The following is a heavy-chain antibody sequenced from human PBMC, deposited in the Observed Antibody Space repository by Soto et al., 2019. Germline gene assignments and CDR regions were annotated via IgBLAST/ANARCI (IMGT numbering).Heavy chain of an antibody. Sequence: EVQLVETGGGLIQPGGSLRLSCAASGFTVSSNYMSWVRQAPGQGLEWVSFIYSGGRTYYADSVKGRFTISRDNSKNTLYLQMNSLRAEGTAVYYCAREAISSDYFDYWGQGTLVIVSS. CDR1: GFTVSSNY. D-gene: IGHD3-22*01. V-gene: IGHV3-53*02. CDR3: AREAISSDYFDY. CDR2: IYSGGRT. J-gene: IGHJ4*02.